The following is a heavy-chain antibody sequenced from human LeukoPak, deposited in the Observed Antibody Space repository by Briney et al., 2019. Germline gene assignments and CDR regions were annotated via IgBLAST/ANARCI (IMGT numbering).Heavy chain of an antibody. CDR1: GGSINSSNYY. V-gene: IGHV4-39*01. J-gene: IGHJ5*02. D-gene: IGHD6-13*01. CDR2: VHYTGST. Sequence: PSETLSLTCTVSGGSINSSNYYWGWIRQPPGKGLEWIGSVHYTGSTYYNPALKSRVTISVDGSKNQISLRLSTVAAPDMAVYYCARHYRRSWYGRLDPWGQGTLVTVSS. CDR3: ARHYRRSWYGRLDP.